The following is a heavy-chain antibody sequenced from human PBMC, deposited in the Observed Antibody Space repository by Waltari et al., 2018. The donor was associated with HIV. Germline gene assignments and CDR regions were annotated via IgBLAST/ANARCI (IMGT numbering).Heavy chain of an antibody. J-gene: IGHJ4*02. CDR2: IKSSTDGGTI. CDR3: TTDYWVVTAY. CDR1: GLNFSDAW. Sequence: EVQLVESGGGLVKPGGSLRLSCAASGLNFSDAWMNWVRQAPGKGLEWVGRIKSSTDGGTIDYAAPVKGRFTISRDDSKNTLYLQMNSLKTEDTAVYFCTTDYWVVTAYWGQGTLVTVSS. V-gene: IGHV3-15*01. D-gene: IGHD2-21*02.